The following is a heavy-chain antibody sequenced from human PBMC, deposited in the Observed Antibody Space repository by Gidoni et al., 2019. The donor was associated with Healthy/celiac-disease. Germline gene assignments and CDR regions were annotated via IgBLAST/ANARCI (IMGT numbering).Heavy chain of an antibody. D-gene: IGHD5-18*01. V-gene: IGHV1-3*01. CDR1: GYTFTSYA. CDR2: INAGNGNT. J-gene: IGHJ4*02. Sequence: QVQLVQSGAEVKKPGASVKVSCKASGYTFTSYAMHWVRQAPGQRLEWMGWINAGNGNTKYSQKFQGRVTITRDTSASTAYMELSSLRSEDTAVYYCARSVAQYRPYYFDYWGQGTLVTVSS. CDR3: ARSVAQYRPYYFDY.